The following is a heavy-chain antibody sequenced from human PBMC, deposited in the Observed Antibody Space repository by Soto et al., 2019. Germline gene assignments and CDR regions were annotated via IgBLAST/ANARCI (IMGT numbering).Heavy chain of an antibody. CDR3: ARGGSSWSDGLSVY. D-gene: IGHD6-13*01. Sequence: GASVKVSCKASGYTFTSYGISWVRQAPGQGLEWMGWISAYNGNTNYAQRLQGRVTMTTDTSTSTAYMELRSLRSDDTAVYYCARGGSSWSDGLSVYWGQGTLVTVSS. CDR1: GYTFTSYG. V-gene: IGHV1-18*01. CDR2: ISAYNGNT. J-gene: IGHJ4*02.